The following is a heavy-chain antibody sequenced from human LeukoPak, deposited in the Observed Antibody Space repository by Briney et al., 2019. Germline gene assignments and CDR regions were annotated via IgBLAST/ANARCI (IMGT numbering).Heavy chain of an antibody. Sequence: ASVKVSCKASGYTFTGYYMHWVRQAPGQGLEWMGWINPNSGGTNYAQKFQGRVTMTRDTSISTAYMELRSLRSDDTAVYYCARFVVTAGYYYMDVWGKGTTVTVSS. J-gene: IGHJ6*03. CDR3: ARFVVTAGYYYMDV. V-gene: IGHV1-2*02. CDR1: GYTFTGYY. CDR2: INPNSGGT. D-gene: IGHD2-21*02.